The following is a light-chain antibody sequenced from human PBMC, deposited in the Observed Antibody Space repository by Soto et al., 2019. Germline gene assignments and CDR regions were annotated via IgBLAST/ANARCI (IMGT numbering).Light chain of an antibody. CDR1: QSITTY. J-gene: IGKJ5*01. CDR2: AAS. Sequence: DIQMTQSPSSLSASVGDRVTITCRASQSITTYLNWYRQKPGKAPKLLIYAASSLQSGVPSRFSGSGSGTEFTLTISSLQPEDFATYYCQQYDNLITFGQGTRLEIK. V-gene: IGKV1-39*01. CDR3: QQYDNLIT.